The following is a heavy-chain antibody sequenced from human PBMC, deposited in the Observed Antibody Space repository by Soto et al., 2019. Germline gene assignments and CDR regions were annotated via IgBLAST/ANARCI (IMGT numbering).Heavy chain of an antibody. J-gene: IGHJ6*02. D-gene: IGHD1-26*01. Sequence: GGSLRLSCAASGFTFSSYAMSWVRPAPGKGLEWVSAISGSGGSTYYADSVKGRFTISRDNSKNTLYLQMNSLRAEDTAVYYSAKGWDPRKTYYYYGMDVWGQGTTVTVS. V-gene: IGHV3-23*01. CDR3: AKGWDPRKTYYYYGMDV. CDR2: ISGSGGST. CDR1: GFTFSSYA.